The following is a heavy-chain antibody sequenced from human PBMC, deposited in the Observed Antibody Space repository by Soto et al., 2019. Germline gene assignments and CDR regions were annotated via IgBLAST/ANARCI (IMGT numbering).Heavy chain of an antibody. Sequence: GGSLRLSCAGSGFTFSSYAMSWVRQAPGKGLEWVSGITGSGGNTYFADSVKGRFTVSRDNSKNTMYLQMNSLRAADTAVYYCAKDHYGDYVRYFEYWGHGTLVTVSS. V-gene: IGHV3-23*01. CDR1: GFTFSSYA. CDR2: ITGSGGNT. CDR3: AKDHYGDYVRYFEY. J-gene: IGHJ4*01. D-gene: IGHD4-17*01.